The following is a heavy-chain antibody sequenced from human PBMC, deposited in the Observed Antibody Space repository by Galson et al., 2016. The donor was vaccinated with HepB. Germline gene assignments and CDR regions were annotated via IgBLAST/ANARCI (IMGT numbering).Heavy chain of an antibody. CDR2: ISIRSSYT. J-gene: IGHJ4*02. Sequence: SLRLSCATSGFSFSDYYMSWIRQAPGKGLEWVSHISIRSSYTDYADSAKGRFTISRANAKNSLHLQMNNLSVEDTAVYYCARAVPDIYASGSYPDYWGQGTLVTVSS. CDR3: ARAVPDIYASGSYPDY. D-gene: IGHD3-10*01. CDR1: GFSFSDYY. V-gene: IGHV3-11*05.